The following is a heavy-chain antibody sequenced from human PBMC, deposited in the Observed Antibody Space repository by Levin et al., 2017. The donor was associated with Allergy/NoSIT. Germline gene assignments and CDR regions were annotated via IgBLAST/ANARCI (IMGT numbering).Heavy chain of an antibody. V-gene: IGHV4-59*01. Sequence: GSLRLSCTVSGGSISSYYWSWIRQPPGKGLEWIGYIYYSGSTNYNPSLKSRVTISVDTSKNQFSLKLSSVTAADTAVYYCARGDSRDYDFWSGFGMDVWGQGTTVTVSS. J-gene: IGHJ6*02. D-gene: IGHD3-3*01. CDR1: GGSISSYY. CDR2: IYYSGST. CDR3: ARGDSRDYDFWSGFGMDV.